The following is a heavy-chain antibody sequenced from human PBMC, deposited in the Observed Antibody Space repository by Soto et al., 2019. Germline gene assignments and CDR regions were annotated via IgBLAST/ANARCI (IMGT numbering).Heavy chain of an antibody. D-gene: IGHD2-15*01. J-gene: IGHJ4*02. Sequence: QVQLVESGGGVVQPGRSLRLSCAASGFTFSSYAMHWVRQAPGKGLEWVAVISYDGSNKYYADSVKGRFTISRDNSKNTLYLQMNSLRAEDTAVYYCARDRAVVAAHTNSFDYWGQGTMVTVSS. CDR2: ISYDGSNK. CDR3: ARDRAVVAAHTNSFDY. CDR1: GFTFSSYA. V-gene: IGHV3-30-3*01.